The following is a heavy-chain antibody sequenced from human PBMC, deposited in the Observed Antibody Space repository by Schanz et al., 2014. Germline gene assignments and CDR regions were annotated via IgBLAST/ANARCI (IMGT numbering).Heavy chain of an antibody. CDR1: GFPFSDYF. Sequence: QVQLVESGGGVVQPGRSLRLSCTASGFPFSDYFMAWVRQAPGKGLEWLSVISASGGDTYYADSVKGRFTISRDNAKSSVFLQMNSLRAEDTGLYFCARGGSGSHYRLDYWGQGTLVTVSS. D-gene: IGHD1-26*01. J-gene: IGHJ4*02. CDR3: ARGGSGSHYRLDY. CDR2: ISASGGDT. V-gene: IGHV3-11*06.